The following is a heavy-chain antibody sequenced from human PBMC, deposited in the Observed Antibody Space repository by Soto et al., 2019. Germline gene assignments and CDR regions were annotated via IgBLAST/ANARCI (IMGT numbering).Heavy chain of an antibody. D-gene: IGHD3-3*01. CDR2: ISGSGGST. CDR1: GFTFSSYA. Sequence: GGSLRLSCAASGFTFSSYAMSWVRQAPGKGLEWVSAISGSGGSTYYADSVKGRFTISRDNSKNTLYLQMNSLRAEDTAVYYCAKDSPSKRFEFGVGGNNWFDPWGQGTLVTVSS. V-gene: IGHV3-23*01. CDR3: AKDSPSKRFEFGVGGNNWFDP. J-gene: IGHJ5*02.